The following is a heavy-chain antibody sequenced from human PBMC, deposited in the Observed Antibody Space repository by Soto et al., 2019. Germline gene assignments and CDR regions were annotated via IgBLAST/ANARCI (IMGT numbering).Heavy chain of an antibody. CDR3: ARESQRSNWNYGDLVY. CDR2: IYHSGST. D-gene: IGHD1-7*01. Sequence: SETLSLTCAVSAGSISSSNWCSCVRQPPGKGLEWIGEIYHSGSTNYNPSLKSRVTISVDKSKNQFSLKLSSVTAADTAVYYCARESQRSNWNYGDLVYWGQGTLVT. V-gene: IGHV4-4*02. J-gene: IGHJ4*02. CDR1: AGSISSSNW.